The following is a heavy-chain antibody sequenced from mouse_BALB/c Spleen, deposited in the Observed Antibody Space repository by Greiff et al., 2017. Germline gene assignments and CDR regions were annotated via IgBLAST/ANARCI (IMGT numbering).Heavy chain of an antibody. CDR2: IDPENGNT. D-gene: IGHD1-1*01. CDR3: AIYYYGSSYFDD. Sequence: EVQLQQSGAELVRPGALVKLSCKASGFNIKDYYMHWVKQRPEQGLEWIGWIDPENGNTIYDPKFQGKASITADTSSNTAYLQLSSLTSEDTAVYYCAIYYYGSSYFDDWGQGTTLTVSA. V-gene: IGHV14-1*02. J-gene: IGHJ2*01. CDR1: GFNIKDYY.